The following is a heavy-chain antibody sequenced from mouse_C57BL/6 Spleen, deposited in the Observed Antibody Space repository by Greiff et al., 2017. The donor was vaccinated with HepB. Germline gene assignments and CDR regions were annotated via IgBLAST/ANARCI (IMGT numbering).Heavy chain of an antibody. V-gene: IGHV3-6*01. CDR3: ARSDYDYDGILAY. CDR1: GYSITSGYY. CDR2: ISYDGSN. Sequence: EVKLMESGPGLVKPSQSLSLTCSVTGYSITSGYYWNWIRQFPGNKLEWMGYISYDGSNNYNPSLKNRISITRDTSKNQFFLKLNSVTTEDTATYYCARSDYDYDGILAYWGQGTLVTVSA. D-gene: IGHD2-4*01. J-gene: IGHJ3*01.